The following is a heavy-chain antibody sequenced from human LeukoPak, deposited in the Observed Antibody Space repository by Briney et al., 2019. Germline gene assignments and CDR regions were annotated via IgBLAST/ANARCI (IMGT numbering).Heavy chain of an antibody. Sequence: PSETLSLTCAVYGGSFSGYYWSWIRQPPGKGLEWIGEINHSGSTNYNPSLKSRVTISVDTSKNQFSLKLSSVTAADTAVYYCARPVRSSSGWSGGYYYYMDVWGKGTTVTISS. D-gene: IGHD6-19*01. J-gene: IGHJ6*03. V-gene: IGHV4-34*01. CDR3: ARPVRSSSGWSGGYYYYMDV. CDR1: GGSFSGYY. CDR2: INHSGST.